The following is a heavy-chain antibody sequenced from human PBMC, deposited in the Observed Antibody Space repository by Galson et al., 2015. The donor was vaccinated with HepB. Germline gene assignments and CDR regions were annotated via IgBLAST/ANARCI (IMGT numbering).Heavy chain of an antibody. CDR2: ISAYKGNT. CDR1: GYTFTSYG. V-gene: IGHV1-18*01. Sequence: QSGAEVKKPGESLKVSCKASGYTFTSYGISWVRQAPGQGLEVMGWISAYKGNTNYAKKLQGRVTMTTDTSTSTAYMELRSLRSDDTALYYCARYWGLYYYYSSGSPTDYWGQGTLVTVSS. J-gene: IGHJ4*02. CDR3: ARYWGLYYYYSSGSPTDY. D-gene: IGHD3-22*01.